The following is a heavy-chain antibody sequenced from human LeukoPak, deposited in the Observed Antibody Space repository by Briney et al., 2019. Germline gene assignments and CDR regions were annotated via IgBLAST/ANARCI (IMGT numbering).Heavy chain of an antibody. V-gene: IGHV4-39*07. D-gene: IGHD1-26*01. CDR3: ARGWSSGAFDI. Sequence: ASETLSLTCTVSGGSISSSSYYWSWIRQPPGKGLEWIGEINHSGSTNYDPSLKSRVTISVDTSKNQFSLKLSSVTAADTAVYYCARGWSSGAFDIWGQGTMVTVSS. J-gene: IGHJ3*02. CDR1: GGSISSSSYY. CDR2: INHSGST.